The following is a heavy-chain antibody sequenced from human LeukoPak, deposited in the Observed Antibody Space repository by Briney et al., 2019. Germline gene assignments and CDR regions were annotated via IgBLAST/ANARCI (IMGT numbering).Heavy chain of an antibody. V-gene: IGHV3-30*02. CDR1: GFTFSSYG. CDR2: IRYDGSNK. D-gene: IGHD3-22*01. CDR3: ARRYYYDSPTYFEDAFDI. J-gene: IGHJ3*02. Sequence: PGGSLRLSCAASGFTFSSYGMHWVRQAPGKGLEWVAFIRYDGSNKYYADSVKGRFTISRDNSKNTLYLQMNSLRAEDTAVYYCARRYYYDSPTYFEDAFDIWGQGTMVTVSS.